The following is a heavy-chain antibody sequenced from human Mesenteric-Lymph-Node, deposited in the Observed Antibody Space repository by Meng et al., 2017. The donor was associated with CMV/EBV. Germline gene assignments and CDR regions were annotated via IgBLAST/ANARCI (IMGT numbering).Heavy chain of an antibody. J-gene: IGHJ4*02. V-gene: IGHV4-39*01. CDR2: IFHSGST. Sequence: CTVSGGSISGSANSYWGWVRQPPGKGLEWIGSIFHSGSTYYNPSLKSRVTISVDTSKNQFSLKVGSVAAADTAVYYCARHMVNPGFDSWGQGTLVTVSS. CDR1: GGSISGSANSY. CDR3: ARHMVNPGFDS. D-gene: IGHD4/OR15-4a*01.